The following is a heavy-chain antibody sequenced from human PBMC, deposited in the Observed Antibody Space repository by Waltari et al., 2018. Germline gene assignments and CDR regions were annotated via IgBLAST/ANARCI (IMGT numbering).Heavy chain of an antibody. CDR1: GFTFSSYA. V-gene: IGHV3-23*01. Sequence: EVQLLESGGGLVQPGGSLRLSCAASGFTFSSYAMSWVRQAPGKGLEWVSAISGSFGRKDYAYSVKGLFTIYRDNAKDTLYLQMNSLRAEDTSVYYCANASRIAARPASSVLYYYYMDVWGKGTTVTVSS. J-gene: IGHJ6*03. D-gene: IGHD6-6*01. CDR2: ISGSFGRK. CDR3: ANASRIAARPASSVLYYYYMDV.